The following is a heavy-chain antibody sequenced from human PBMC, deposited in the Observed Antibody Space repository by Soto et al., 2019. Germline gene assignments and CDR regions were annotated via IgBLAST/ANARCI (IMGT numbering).Heavy chain of an antibody. CDR1: GGSISSYC. J-gene: IGHJ6*02. CDR2: IYYSGST. V-gene: IGHV4-59*01. Sequence: SETLSLTWTVSGGSISSYCWSWIRQPPGKGLEWIGYIYYSGSTNYNPSLKSRVTISVDTSKNQFSLKLSSVTAADTAVYYCASEPGYNYGMDVWGQGTTVTVSS. CDR3: ASEPGYNYGMDV.